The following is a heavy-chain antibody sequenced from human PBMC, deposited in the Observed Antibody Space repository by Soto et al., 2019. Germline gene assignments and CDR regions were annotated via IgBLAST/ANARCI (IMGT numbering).Heavy chain of an antibody. Sequence: EVQVLESGGGLVQPGGSLRLYCAASGFTFSTYAMSWVRQAPGKGLEWVSGISGSGGSTYYADSVKGRFTISRDNSKKTLFLQMSSLRAEDTAVYFCAKGGAAAGMGYFDLWVRGTLVTVSS. CDR3: AKGGAAAGMGYFDL. CDR2: ISGSGGST. J-gene: IGHJ2*01. CDR1: GFTFSTYA. D-gene: IGHD6-13*01. V-gene: IGHV3-23*01.